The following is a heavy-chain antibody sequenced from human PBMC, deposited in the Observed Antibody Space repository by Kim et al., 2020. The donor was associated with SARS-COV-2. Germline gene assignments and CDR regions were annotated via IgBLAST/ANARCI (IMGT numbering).Heavy chain of an antibody. CDR1: GYSISSGYY. V-gene: IGHV4-38-2*02. CDR2: IYHSGST. CDR3: ARVDYYDSSGYSSYYFD. D-gene: IGHD3-22*01. J-gene: IGHJ4*01. Sequence: SETLSLTCTVSGYSISSGYYWGWIRQPPGKGLEWIGSIYHSGSTYYNPSLKSRVTISVDTSKNQFSLKLSSVTAADTAVYYCARVDYYDSSGYSSYYFD.